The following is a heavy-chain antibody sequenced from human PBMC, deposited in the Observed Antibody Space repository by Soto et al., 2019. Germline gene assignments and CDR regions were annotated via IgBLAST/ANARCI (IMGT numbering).Heavy chain of an antibody. V-gene: IGHV4-59*01. CDR3: ARRDDYVWGSYRFDY. CDR1: GGSISSYY. Sequence: SETLSLTCTVSGGSISSYYWSWIRQPPGRGLEWIGSIYYSGSTNYNPSLKSRVTISVDTSKTQFSLKLNSVTAADTAVYYCARRDDYVWGSYRFDYWGQGALVTVSS. D-gene: IGHD3-16*02. CDR2: IYYSGST. J-gene: IGHJ4*02.